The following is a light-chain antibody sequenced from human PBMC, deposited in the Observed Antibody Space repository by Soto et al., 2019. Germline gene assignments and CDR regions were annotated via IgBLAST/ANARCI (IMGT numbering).Light chain of an antibody. J-gene: IGLJ1*01. CDR2: GNN. Sequence: QSVLTQPPSVSGAPGQRVTISCTGSSSNIGAGYGVNWYQHLPGTAPKLLIYGNNNRPSGVPDRFSASKSGPSASLAITGLQADDEADYYCQSYDSSLSAPYVFGTGTKSPS. CDR3: QSYDSSLSAPYV. V-gene: IGLV1-40*01. CDR1: SSNIGAGYG.